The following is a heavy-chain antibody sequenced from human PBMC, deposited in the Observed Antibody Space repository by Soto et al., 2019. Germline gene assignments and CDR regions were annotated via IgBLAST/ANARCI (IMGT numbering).Heavy chain of an antibody. D-gene: IGHD3-22*01. CDR1: GYTFSRYW. CDR2: IKSDGSGT. J-gene: IGHJ4*02. Sequence: EVQLVESGGGLVQPGEALTLSCAASGYTFSRYWMHWIRQAQGKGLVWVSRIKSDGSGTYYAYSVKGRLTISGDNAKNTLYLQMNSLRVEDTAVYFCARGDGDRYDGNGYLGRHWGQGTLVTVSS. V-gene: IGHV3-74*01. CDR3: ARGDGDRYDGNGYLGRH.